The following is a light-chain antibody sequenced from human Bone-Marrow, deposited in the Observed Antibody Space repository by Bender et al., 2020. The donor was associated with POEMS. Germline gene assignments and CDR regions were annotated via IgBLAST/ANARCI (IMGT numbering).Light chain of an antibody. J-gene: IGLJ3*02. CDR2: DDT. V-gene: IGLV3-21*02. CDR1: NIGSKS. CDR3: QVWDSSSDSWV. Sequence: SYVLTQPPSVSVAPGQTARITCGENNIGSKSVHWYQQKPGQAPALVVYDDTDRPSGIPERFSGSNSGNTAALTISRVEAGDEADYYCQVWDSSSDSWVFGGGTKLTVL.